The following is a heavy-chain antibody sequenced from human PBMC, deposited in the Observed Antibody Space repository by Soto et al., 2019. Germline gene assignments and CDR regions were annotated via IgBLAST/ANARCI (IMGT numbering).Heavy chain of an antibody. V-gene: IGHV4-34*01. J-gene: IGHJ6*02. D-gene: IGHD2-21*02. CDR1: GGSFSGFY. CDR2: INHSGTT. CDR3: ARADRTLVTTYGLDV. Sequence: SETLSLTCAVSGGSFSGFYWTWIRQPPGEGLEWIGEINHSGTTNFNPSLRSRLTISLDSSKKHFSLKLTSMTAADAAVYYCARADRTLVTTYGLDVWGQRTTGTVSS.